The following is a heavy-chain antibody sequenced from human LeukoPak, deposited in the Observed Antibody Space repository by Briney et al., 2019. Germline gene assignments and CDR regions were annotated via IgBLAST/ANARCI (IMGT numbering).Heavy chain of an antibody. CDR3: GTLLSNGPFDY. V-gene: IGHV1-2*02. CDR2: IYPNLAAT. CDR1: GYTFTGHY. Sequence: GASVKVCCHASGYTFTGHYMHSVRQAPGPGLEWIGYIYPNLAATKHAQKFQGRVNMTRDTSISTGYMELSGPRSDGTAVYYCGTLLSNGPFDYWGQGSLVTVSS. J-gene: IGHJ4*02.